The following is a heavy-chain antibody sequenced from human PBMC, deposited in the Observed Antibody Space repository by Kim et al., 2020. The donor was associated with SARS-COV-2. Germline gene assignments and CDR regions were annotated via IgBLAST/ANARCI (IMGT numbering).Heavy chain of an antibody. CDR1: GGSFISSA. Sequence: SVKVSCNTSGGSFISSAISWVRQAPGQGLEWMGGIIPMFGTANYAQKFQGRVTITADESMTTAYMELSSLMSEDTAVYYCAGDPAQRGGYGDYPSYNYFDPWGQGTLVTVSS. V-gene: IGHV1-69*13. CDR2: IIPMFGTA. CDR3: AGDPAQRGGYGDYPSYNYFDP. D-gene: IGHD4-17*01. J-gene: IGHJ5*02.